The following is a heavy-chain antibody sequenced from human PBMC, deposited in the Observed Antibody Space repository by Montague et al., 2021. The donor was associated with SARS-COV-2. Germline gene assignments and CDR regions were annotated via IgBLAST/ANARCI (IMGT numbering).Heavy chain of an antibody. D-gene: IGHD5-12*01. Sequence: SETLSLTCTVSGASVRTYYWGWIRQSAGKKLERMGRLYTSGSTYSNPSFTSRATMSLDTSKTLFSLNLSLMTAAATAESYCARDGADYSFAYYHGMDVWGQGIAVTVSS. CDR2: LYTSGST. J-gene: IGHJ6*02. CDR3: ARDGADYSFAYYHGMDV. V-gene: IGHV4-4*07. CDR1: GASVRTYY.